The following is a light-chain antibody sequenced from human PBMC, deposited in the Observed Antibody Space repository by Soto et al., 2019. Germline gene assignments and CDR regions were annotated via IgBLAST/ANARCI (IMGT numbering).Light chain of an antibody. J-gene: IGKJ2*01. V-gene: IGKV3-15*01. CDR3: QQYDNWRLYT. Sequence: EIVMTQSPDTLSVSPGERATLSCRASQSVSSNLAWYQQKPGQVPRLLIYDASTRATDIPARFSGSGSGTEFTLTISSLQSEDFAVYYCQQYDNWRLYTFGQGTKLEIK. CDR1: QSVSSN. CDR2: DAS.